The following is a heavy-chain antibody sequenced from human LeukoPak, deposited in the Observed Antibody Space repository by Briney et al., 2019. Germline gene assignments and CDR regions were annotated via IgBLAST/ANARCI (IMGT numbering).Heavy chain of an antibody. CDR3: ARGGSWVFVDY. V-gene: IGHV4-59*01. CDR2: IYYSGST. Sequence: SETLSLTCTVSGGSISSYYWSWIRQPPGKGLEWIGCIYYSGSTNYNPSLKSRVTISVDTSKNQFSLKLSSVTAADTAVYYCARGGSWVFVDYWGQGTLVTVSS. CDR1: GGSISSYY. D-gene: IGHD3-3*01. J-gene: IGHJ4*02.